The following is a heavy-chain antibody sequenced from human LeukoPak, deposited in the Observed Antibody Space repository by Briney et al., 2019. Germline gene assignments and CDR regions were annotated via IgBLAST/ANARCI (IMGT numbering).Heavy chain of an antibody. J-gene: IGHJ4*02. Sequence: SETLSLTCTVSGGSISSYYWSWIRPPAGKGLEWIGRIYTSGSTNYNPSLKSRVTMSVDTSKNQFSLKLSSVTAADTAVYYCARHLLRGGLFDYWGQGTLVTVSS. D-gene: IGHD3-16*01. CDR1: GGSISSYY. CDR2: IYTSGST. V-gene: IGHV4-4*07. CDR3: ARHLLRGGLFDY.